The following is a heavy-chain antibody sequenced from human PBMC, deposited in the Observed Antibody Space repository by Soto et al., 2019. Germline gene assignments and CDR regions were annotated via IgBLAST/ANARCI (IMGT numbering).Heavy chain of an antibody. Sequence: QVQLQESGPGLVKPSQTLSLSCTVSGGSLSSGGYYWSWIRQHPGKGMEWIGFVYYSGSTYYNPCLKSRVTNSADTSQNQFSLKLSSVTAPDTAVYYCARDTQRGYSGYFDSWGQGTLVTVSS. D-gene: IGHD5-12*01. J-gene: IGHJ4*02. V-gene: IGHV4-31*03. CDR3: ARDTQRGYSGYFDS. CDR1: GGSLSSGGYY. CDR2: VYYSGST.